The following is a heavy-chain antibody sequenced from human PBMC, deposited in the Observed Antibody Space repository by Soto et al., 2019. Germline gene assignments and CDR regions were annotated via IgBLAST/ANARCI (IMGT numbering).Heavy chain of an antibody. CDR2: IYYSGST. D-gene: IGHD3-10*01. V-gene: IGHV4-59*01. Sequence: LSLTCTVSGGSISSYYWSWIRQPPGKGLEWIGYIYYSGSTNYNPSLKSRVTISVDTSKNQFSLKLSSVTAADTAVYYCARSHYYGSGTPDYYFDYWGQGTLVTVSS. CDR3: ARSHYYGSGTPDYYFDY. J-gene: IGHJ4*02. CDR1: GGSISSYY.